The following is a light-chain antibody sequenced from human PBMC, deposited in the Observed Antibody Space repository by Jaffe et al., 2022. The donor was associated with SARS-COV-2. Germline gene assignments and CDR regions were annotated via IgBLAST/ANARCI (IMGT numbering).Light chain of an antibody. Sequence: DVQMTQSPSSLSASIGDRVTITCRARPGISTYLAWYQQKAGKVPKLLIYGASTLQSGVPPRFSASGSGTEFTLTIGSLQPEDVATYYCQKYDSVPWAFGRGTTVEI. V-gene: IGKV1-27*01. CDR3: QKYDSVPWA. CDR2: GAS. J-gene: IGKJ1*01. CDR1: PGISTY.